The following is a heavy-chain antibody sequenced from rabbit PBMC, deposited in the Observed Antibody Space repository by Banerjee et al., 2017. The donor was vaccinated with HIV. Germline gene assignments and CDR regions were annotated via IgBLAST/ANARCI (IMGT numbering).Heavy chain of an antibody. V-gene: IGHV1S40*01. J-gene: IGHJ4*01. D-gene: IGHD4-1*01. CDR2: IAGSTDSA. CDR3: ARGDSGGWGDWNL. CDR1: GFSFSSSDY. Sequence: QSLEESGGGLVQPEGSLALTCKASGFSFSSSDYICWVRQAPGKGLEWISCIAGSTDSAYYATWAKGRFTISKPSSTTVTLQMTSLTAADTATYFCARGDSGGWGDWNLWGPGTLVTVS.